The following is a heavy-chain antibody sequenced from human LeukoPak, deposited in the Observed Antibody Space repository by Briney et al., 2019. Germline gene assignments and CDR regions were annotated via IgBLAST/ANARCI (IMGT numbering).Heavy chain of an antibody. CDR3: ASHLGDGDFDY. Sequence: GGSLRLSCAASGFTFSNYWMSWVRQAPGKGLEWVANIKYDGSEKYYVDSVKGRFTISRDNAKNSLYLQMNSLRAEDTAVYYCASHLGDGDFDYWGQGTLVTVSS. J-gene: IGHJ4*02. CDR2: IKYDGSEK. D-gene: IGHD3-16*01. V-gene: IGHV3-7*01. CDR1: GFTFSNYW.